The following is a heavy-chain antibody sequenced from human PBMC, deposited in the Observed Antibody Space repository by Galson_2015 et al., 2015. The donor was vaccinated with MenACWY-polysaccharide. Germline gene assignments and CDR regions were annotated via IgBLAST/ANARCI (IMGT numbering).Heavy chain of an antibody. CDR3: ARTNARLGYGMYV. CDR1: GFTFTGYY. J-gene: IGHJ6*02. CDR2: INPNSGGT. Sequence: SVKVSCKASGFTFTGYYIHWVRQAPGRGLEWMGRINPNSGGTNYAQKFQGRVTMTRDTSISTAYMDLSSLRSDDTAVYYCARTNARLGYGMYVWGQGTTVTVSS. V-gene: IGHV1-2*06. D-gene: IGHD1-14*01.